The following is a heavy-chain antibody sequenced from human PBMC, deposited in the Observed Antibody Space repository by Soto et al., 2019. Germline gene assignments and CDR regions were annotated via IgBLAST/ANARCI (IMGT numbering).Heavy chain of an antibody. V-gene: IGHV3-23*01. D-gene: IGHD2-8*01. J-gene: IGHJ4*02. CDR2: ISGSGGST. CDR1: GFTFSSYA. CDR3: AKLPKMVYGDELTYYLDY. Sequence: GGSLRLSCAASGFTFSSYAMSWVRQAPGKGLEWVSAISGSGGSTYYADSVKGRFTISRDNSKNTLYLQMNSLRAEDTAVYYCAKLPKMVYGDELTYYLDYWDQGTRGTVSS.